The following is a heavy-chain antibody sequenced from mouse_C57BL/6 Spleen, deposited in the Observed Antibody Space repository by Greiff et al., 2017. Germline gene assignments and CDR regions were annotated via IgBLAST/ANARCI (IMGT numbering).Heavy chain of an antibody. CDR2: IAPSDSYT. D-gene: IGHD4-1*01. CDR1: GYTFTSYW. Sequence: QVQLQQPGAELVMPGASVKLSCKASGYTFTSYWLHWVKQRPGQGLEWIGEIAPSDSYTNYNQKIKGKSTLTVDKSSSTAYMQHSSMTSEDSAVYYWARAGTKDMDYWGQGTSVTVSS. CDR3: ARAGTKDMDY. J-gene: IGHJ4*01. V-gene: IGHV1-69*01.